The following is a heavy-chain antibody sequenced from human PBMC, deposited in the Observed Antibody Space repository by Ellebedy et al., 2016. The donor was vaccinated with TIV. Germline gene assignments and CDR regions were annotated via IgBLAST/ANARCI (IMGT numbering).Heavy chain of an antibody. CDR1: GFTFNTYA. Sequence: PGGSLRLSCEASGFTFNTYAMSWVRQAPGTGLEWVATIGGSGDEIHYADSVRGRFSISRDNFKNTLCLQMNSLRAEDTAVYYCANYKNTGGSVWLSDAFDVWGQGTMVTVSS. CDR2: IGGSGDEI. V-gene: IGHV3-23*01. CDR3: ANYKNTGGSVWLSDAFDV. J-gene: IGHJ3*01. D-gene: IGHD5-24*01.